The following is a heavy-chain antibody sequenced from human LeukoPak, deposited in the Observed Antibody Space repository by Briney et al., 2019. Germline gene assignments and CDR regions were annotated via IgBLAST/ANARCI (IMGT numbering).Heavy chain of an antibody. J-gene: IGHJ4*02. D-gene: IGHD5-24*01. CDR2: IRYDGSNK. Sequence: PGGSLRLSCAASGFTFSTYGMHWVRQAPGEGLQWVAFIRYDGSNKYYADSVKGRFTISRDNSKNTLYLQMNSLRPEDTAVYYCARLATHGDYWGQGTLVTISS. V-gene: IGHV3-30*02. CDR1: GFTFSTYG. CDR3: ARLATHGDY.